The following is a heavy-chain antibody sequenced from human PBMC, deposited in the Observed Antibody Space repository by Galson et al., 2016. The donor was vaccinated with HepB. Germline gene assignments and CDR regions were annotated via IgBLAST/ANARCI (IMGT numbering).Heavy chain of an antibody. CDR3: AREQHTYYDSSGYYHGTHFDY. V-gene: IGHV3-48*02. D-gene: IGHD3-22*01. Sequence: SLRLSCAASGFTFSSYNMNWVRQAPGKGLEWVSSISSSSDTIYYAESVKGRFTISRDNAKNSLYLQMNSLRDEETAMYYCAREQHTYYDSSGYYHGTHFDYWGQGTLVTVSS. CDR1: GFTFSSYN. CDR2: ISSSSDTI. J-gene: IGHJ4*02.